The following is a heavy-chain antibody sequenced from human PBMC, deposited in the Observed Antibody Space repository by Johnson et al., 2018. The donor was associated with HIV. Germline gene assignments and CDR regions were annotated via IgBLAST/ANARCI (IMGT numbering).Heavy chain of an antibody. D-gene: IGHD2-15*01. CDR1: GITFSDYY. V-gene: IGHV3-11*04. Sequence: QVQLVESGGGLVKPGGSLRLSCAASGITFSDYYMSWIRQAPGKGLEWVSYISSSGTTIYYADSVKGRVTISRATAKKSLYLQMNSLRAEDTALYYCARDLRVVVAAPIGAATSHVFDIWGQGTMVTVSS. CDR2: ISSSGTTI. CDR3: ARDLRVVVAAPIGAATSHVFDI. J-gene: IGHJ3*02.